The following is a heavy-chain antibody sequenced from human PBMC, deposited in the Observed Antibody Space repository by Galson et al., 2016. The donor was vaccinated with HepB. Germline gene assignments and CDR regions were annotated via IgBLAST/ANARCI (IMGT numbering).Heavy chain of an antibody. J-gene: IGHJ4*02. Sequence: SLRLSCAASGITVSSNYMSWVRQAPGKGLEWVSVIYTGGNTYYSDSVKGRFTISRDNSKNTLYLQMNSLRAEDTSMYYCARSSSCSTINCFLPFDSWGLGTLVTVSS. D-gene: IGHD2-2*01. CDR3: ARSSSCSTINCFLPFDS. V-gene: IGHV3-53*05. CDR1: GITVSSNY. CDR2: IYTGGNT.